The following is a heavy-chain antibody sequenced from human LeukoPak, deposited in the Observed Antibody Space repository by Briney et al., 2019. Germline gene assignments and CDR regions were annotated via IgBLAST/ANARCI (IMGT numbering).Heavy chain of an antibody. Sequence: SGTLSLTCTVSGGSISNSSYYWGWIRQPPGKGLEWIGSMYYSGSTYYNPSLKSRATISVDTSKNQFSLKLSSVTAADTAVYYCARHGRMVTINPSYWGQGTLVTVSS. V-gene: IGHV4-39*01. CDR1: GGSISNSSYY. J-gene: IGHJ4*02. CDR3: ARHGRMVTINPSY. CDR2: MYYSGST. D-gene: IGHD5-24*01.